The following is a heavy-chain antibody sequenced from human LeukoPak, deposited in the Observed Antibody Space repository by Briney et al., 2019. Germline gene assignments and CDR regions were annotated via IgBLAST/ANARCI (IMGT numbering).Heavy chain of an antibody. D-gene: IGHD3-3*01. CDR1: GFTFNNYA. CDR2: LSGNGGST. Sequence: GGSLRLSRAASGFTFNNYAMSWVRQTPGKGLEWVSGLSGNGGSTYYADSVRGRFTISRDNSKNTLSLQMNSLRAEDTAVYYCAKGVAYFWSGSDPFDYWGQGTLVTVSS. J-gene: IGHJ4*02. CDR3: AKGVAYFWSGSDPFDY. V-gene: IGHV3-23*01.